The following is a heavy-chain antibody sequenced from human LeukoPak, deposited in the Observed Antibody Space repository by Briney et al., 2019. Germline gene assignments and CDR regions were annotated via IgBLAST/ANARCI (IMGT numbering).Heavy chain of an antibody. CDR2: ISAYNGNT. J-gene: IGHJ6*03. D-gene: IGHD3-10*01. V-gene: IGHV1-18*01. CDR1: GYTFTSYG. CDR3: ARCGSGSHPADPYYYYMDV. Sequence: VASVKVSCKASGYTFTSYGISWVRQAPGQGLEWMGWISAYNGNTNYAQKLQGRVTMTTDTYTSTAYMELRSLRSDDTAVFYCARCGSGSHPADPYYYYMDVWGKGTTVTVSS.